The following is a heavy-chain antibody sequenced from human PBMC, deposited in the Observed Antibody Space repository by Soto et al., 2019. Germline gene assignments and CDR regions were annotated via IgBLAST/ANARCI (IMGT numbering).Heavy chain of an antibody. Sequence: GGSLRLSCAASGFTFSSYAMHWVRQAPGKGLEWVAVISYDGSNKYYADSVKGRFTISRDNSKNTLYLQMNSLRAEDTAVYYCARAFVYCSGGSCRAYGMDVWGQGTTVTVSS. CDR1: GFTFSSYA. V-gene: IGHV3-30-3*01. CDR3: ARAFVYCSGGSCRAYGMDV. J-gene: IGHJ6*02. CDR2: ISYDGSNK. D-gene: IGHD2-15*01.